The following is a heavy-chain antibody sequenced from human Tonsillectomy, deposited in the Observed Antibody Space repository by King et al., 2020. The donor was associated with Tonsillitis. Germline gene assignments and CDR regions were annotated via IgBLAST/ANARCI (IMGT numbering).Heavy chain of an antibody. D-gene: IGHD2-8*01. CDR3: ARDGNCTNNGCQGGYNYRGLDV. CDR1: GGTVTNYG. Sequence: QLVQSGAEVKKPGSSVKVSCKASGGTVTNYGISWVRQAPGQGLEWMGRIIPILGLPNYAQKFQGRVTITADKFTSTAYMEVRSLRSEDTAIYYCARDGNCTNNGCQGGYNYRGLDVWGQGTTVTVSS. CDR2: IIPILGLP. V-gene: IGHV1-69*09. J-gene: IGHJ6*02.